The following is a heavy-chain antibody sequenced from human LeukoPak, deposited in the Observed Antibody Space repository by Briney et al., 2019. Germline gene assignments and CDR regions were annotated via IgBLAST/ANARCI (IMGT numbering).Heavy chain of an antibody. CDR2: LAGDGSGT. CDR3: ARDGFTGPVTAYLDY. CDR1: GFTFNEYP. V-gene: IGHV3-74*01. J-gene: IGHJ4*01. Sequence: RGGSLRLSCAASGFTFNEYPMHWVRQAPGKGLVWVSRLAGDGSGTNYADSVRGRSTISRDNVKNTLYLQMSTLTAEDTAVYFCARDGFTGPVTAYLDYWGQGTLVTVSS. D-gene: IGHD2-8*02.